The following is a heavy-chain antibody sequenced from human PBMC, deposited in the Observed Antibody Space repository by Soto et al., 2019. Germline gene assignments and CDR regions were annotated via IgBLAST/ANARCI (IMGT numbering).Heavy chain of an antibody. CDR3: ARGGLLLWFGFPRRGMDV. CDR1: GGSFSGYY. CDR2: INHSGSA. J-gene: IGHJ6*02. V-gene: IGHV4-34*01. Sequence: QVQLQQWGAGLLKPSETLSLTCAVYGGSFSGYYWSWIRQPPGKGLEWIGEINHSGSANYNPSLKSRVTISVDTSKNQFSLNLSSVTAADTAVYYCARGGLLLWFGFPRRGMDVWGQGTTVTVSS. D-gene: IGHD3-10*01.